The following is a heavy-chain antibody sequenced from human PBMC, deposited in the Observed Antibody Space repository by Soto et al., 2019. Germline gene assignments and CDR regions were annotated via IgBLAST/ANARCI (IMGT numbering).Heavy chain of an antibody. D-gene: IGHD6-13*01. CDR1: GFPFRSFT. V-gene: IGHV3-21*01. CDR3: TRDASRDSSARGWFDP. Sequence: PGGSLRLSCAASGFPFRSFTMNWVRQAPGKGLEWVSTISSNSAYIYYTDALRGRFTISRDNAENSLHLQMSSLRAEDTAVYYCTRDASRDSSARGWFDPWGPGTLVTVSS. J-gene: IGHJ5*02. CDR2: ISSNSAYI.